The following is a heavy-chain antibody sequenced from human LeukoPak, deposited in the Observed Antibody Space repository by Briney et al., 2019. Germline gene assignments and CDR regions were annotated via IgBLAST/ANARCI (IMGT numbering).Heavy chain of an antibody. CDR1: GFTFTSYS. D-gene: IGHD2-15*01. CDR3: ARARASGRSGFDY. V-gene: IGHV3-23*01. CDR2: ISGGGGST. J-gene: IGHJ4*02. Sequence: PGGSLRLSCAASGFTFTSYSMNWVRQAPGKGLEWVSTISGGGGSTYYADSVKGRFTISRDNAKNSLYLQMNSLRDEDTAVYYCARARASGRSGFDYWGQGTLVTVSS.